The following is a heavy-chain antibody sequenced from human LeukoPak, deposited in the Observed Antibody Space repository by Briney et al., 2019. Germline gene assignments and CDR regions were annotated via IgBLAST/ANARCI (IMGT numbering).Heavy chain of an antibody. CDR1: GFTFSRYT. CDR3: ARVDTVMAYYFDL. V-gene: IGHV3-53*04. Sequence: GGSLRLSCAASGFTFSRYTMHWVRQAPGKGLEWVSTIYSGGTTYYADSVMGRFTISRHNSRNTLYLQMNSLRAEDTAVYYCARVDTVMAYYFDLWGQGTLVTVSS. CDR2: IYSGGTT. D-gene: IGHD5-18*01. J-gene: IGHJ4*02.